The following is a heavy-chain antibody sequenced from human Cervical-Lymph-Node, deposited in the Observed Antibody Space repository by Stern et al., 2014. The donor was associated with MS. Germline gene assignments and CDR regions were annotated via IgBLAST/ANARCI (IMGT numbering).Heavy chain of an antibody. Sequence: QVQLVQSGAEVQKPGSSVKVSCRASGGTFSSSDISWVRPAPGQGLEWMGGIIPIIGTANDAQKYQGRVTITADESTSTAYMELSSLRSEDTAIYYCALGGFGHYFEYWGQGTLVTVSS. V-gene: IGHV1-69*01. D-gene: IGHD3-10*01. J-gene: IGHJ4*02. CDR2: IIPIIGTA. CDR1: GGTFSSSD. CDR3: ALGGFGHYFEY.